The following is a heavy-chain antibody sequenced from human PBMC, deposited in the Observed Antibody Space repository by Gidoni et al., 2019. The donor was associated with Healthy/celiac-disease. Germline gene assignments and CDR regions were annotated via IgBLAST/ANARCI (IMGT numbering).Heavy chain of an antibody. CDR1: GGSISSSSYY. V-gene: IGHV4-39*01. D-gene: IGHD6-6*01. CDR2: IYYSGST. CDR3: ASGDSSSGPSTPQL. Sequence: QLQLQESGPGLVKPSETLSLTCTVSGGSISSSSYYWGWIRQPPRKGLEWIGSIYYSGSTYYNPSLKSRVTISVDTSKNQFSLKLSSVTAADTAVYYCASGDSSSGPSTPQLWGQGTLVTVSS. J-gene: IGHJ4*02.